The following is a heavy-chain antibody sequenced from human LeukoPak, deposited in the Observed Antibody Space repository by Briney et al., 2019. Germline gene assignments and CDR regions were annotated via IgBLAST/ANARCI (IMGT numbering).Heavy chain of an antibody. CDR2: IWYDGSNK. J-gene: IGHJ4*02. CDR1: GFTFSSYG. D-gene: IGHD3-10*01. V-gene: IGHV3-33*01. Sequence: PGGSLRLSCATSGFTFSSYGMHWVRQAPGKGLEWVAVIWYDGSNKYYADSVKGRFTISRDNSKNTLYLQMNSLRAEDTAVYYCAREGRDYGSGSCFDYWGQGTLVTVSS. CDR3: AREGRDYGSGSCFDY.